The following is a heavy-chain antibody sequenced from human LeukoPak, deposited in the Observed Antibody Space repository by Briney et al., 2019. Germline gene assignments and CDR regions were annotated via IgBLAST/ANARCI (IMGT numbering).Heavy chain of an antibody. D-gene: IGHD3-22*01. J-gene: IGHJ5*02. Sequence: SETLSLTCAVSGYSISSGYYWGWIRQPPGKGLVWIGSIYHSGSTYYNPSLKSRVTISVDTSKNQFSLKLSSVTAADTAVYYCAAPRGYDSSGYYYDGNWFDPWGQGTLVTVSS. V-gene: IGHV4-38-2*01. CDR1: GYSISSGYY. CDR2: IYHSGST. CDR3: AAPRGYDSSGYYYDGNWFDP.